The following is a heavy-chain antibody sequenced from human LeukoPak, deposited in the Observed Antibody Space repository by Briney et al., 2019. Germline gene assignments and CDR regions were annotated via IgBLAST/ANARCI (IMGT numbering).Heavy chain of an antibody. D-gene: IGHD5-24*01. Sequence: GGSLRLSCTGSGFIFSNFWMGWARQGPGKGLQWVASINRDGSEKHPVDSVKGRFTISRDNAKNSVYLQMNGLTIEDTAVYYCVRDVDIWGQGTLVTVSS. CDR1: GFIFSNFW. V-gene: IGHV3-7*01. CDR3: VRDVDI. J-gene: IGHJ4*02. CDR2: INRDGSEK.